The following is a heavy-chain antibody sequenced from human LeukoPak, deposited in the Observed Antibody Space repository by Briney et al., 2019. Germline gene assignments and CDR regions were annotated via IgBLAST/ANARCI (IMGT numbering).Heavy chain of an antibody. Sequence: SETLSLTCAVYGGSFSGYYWSWIRQPPGKGLEWIGEINHSGSTNYNPSLKSRVTISVDTSKNQFSLKLSSVTAADTAVYYCARGDLDYWGQGTLVTVSS. CDR3: ARGDLDY. CDR1: GGSFSGYY. J-gene: IGHJ4*02. CDR2: INHSGST. V-gene: IGHV4-34*01. D-gene: IGHD3-3*01.